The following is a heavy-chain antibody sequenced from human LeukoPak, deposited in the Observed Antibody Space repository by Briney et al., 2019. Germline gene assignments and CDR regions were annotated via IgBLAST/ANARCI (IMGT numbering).Heavy chain of an antibody. CDR2: INPNNGGT. V-gene: IGHV1-2*02. CDR3: AKDYGSGSYPYLLFDY. J-gene: IGHJ4*02. D-gene: IGHD3-10*01. CDR1: GYTFTDYY. Sequence: GASIKVSCKASGYTFTDYYIHWVRQAPGQGLEWMGWINPNNGGTNYAQKFQGRVTMTRDTSISTAYMELSRLRSDDTAVYYCAKDYGSGSYPYLLFDYWGQGTLVTVSS.